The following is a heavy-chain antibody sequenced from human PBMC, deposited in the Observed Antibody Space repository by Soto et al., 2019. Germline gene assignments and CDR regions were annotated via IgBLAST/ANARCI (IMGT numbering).Heavy chain of an antibody. D-gene: IGHD6-13*01. CDR1: GFTFSSYG. J-gene: IGHJ4*02. Sequence: ESGGGVVQPGRSLRLSCAASGFTFSSYGMHWVRQAPGKGLEWVAVIWYDGSNKYYADSVKGRFTISRDNSKNTLYLQMNSLRAEDTAVYYCARDRVIAAADPYYFDYWGQGTLVTVSS. V-gene: IGHV3-33*01. CDR2: IWYDGSNK. CDR3: ARDRVIAAADPYYFDY.